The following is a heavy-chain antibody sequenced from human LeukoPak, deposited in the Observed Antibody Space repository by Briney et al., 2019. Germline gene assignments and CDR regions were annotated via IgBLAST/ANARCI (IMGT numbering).Heavy chain of an antibody. D-gene: IGHD4-17*01. Sequence: SQTLSLTCAISGDSVSSNSAAWNWVRQSPSRGLEWLGRTYYRSKWYNNYAVSVKSRITINPDTSKNQFSLQLNSVTPEDTAVYYCARGALREDRFDYWGQGTLVTVSS. V-gene: IGHV6-1*01. CDR2: TYYRSKWYN. J-gene: IGHJ4*02. CDR1: GDSVSSNSAA. CDR3: ARGALREDRFDY.